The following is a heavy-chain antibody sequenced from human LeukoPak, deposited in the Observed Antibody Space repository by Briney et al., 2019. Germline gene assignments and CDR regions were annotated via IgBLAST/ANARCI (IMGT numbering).Heavy chain of an antibody. Sequence: SETLSLTCTVSGGSISSYYWSWIRQPPGKGLEWIGYIYYSGSTNYSPSLKSRVTISVDTSKNQFSLKLSSVTAADTAVYYCARADPYYGSGSYRVRFDPWGQGTLVTVSS. CDR2: IYYSGST. V-gene: IGHV4-59*01. J-gene: IGHJ5*02. CDR1: GGSISSYY. D-gene: IGHD3-10*01. CDR3: ARADPYYGSGSYRVRFDP.